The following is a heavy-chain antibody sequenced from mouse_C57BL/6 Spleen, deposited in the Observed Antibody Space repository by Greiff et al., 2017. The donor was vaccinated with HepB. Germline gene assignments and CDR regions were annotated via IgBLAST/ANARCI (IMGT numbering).Heavy chain of an antibody. CDR1: GFTFSDYG. J-gene: IGHJ4*01. CDR3: ARSGYYDGDY. V-gene: IGHV5-17*01. Sequence: EVQVVESGGGLVKPGGSLKLSCAASGFTFSDYGMHWVRQAPEKGLEWVAYISSGSSTIYYADTVKGRFTFSRDNAKNTLFLQMTSLRSEDTAMYYWARSGYYDGDYWGQGTSVTVSS. D-gene: IGHD2-3*01. CDR2: ISSGSSTI.